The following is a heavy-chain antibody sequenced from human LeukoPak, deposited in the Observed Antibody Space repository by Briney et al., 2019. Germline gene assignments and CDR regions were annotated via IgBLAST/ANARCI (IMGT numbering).Heavy chain of an antibody. CDR3: ASRYQLLFSVDAFDI. V-gene: IGHV4-39*01. Sequence: PSETLSLTCTVSGGSISSSSYYWGWIRQPPGKGLEWIGSIYYSGSTYYNPSLKSRVTISVDTSKNQFSLKLSSVTAADTAVYYCASRYQLLFSVDAFDIWGQGTMVTVSS. CDR1: GGSISSSSYY. D-gene: IGHD2-2*01. CDR2: IYYSGST. J-gene: IGHJ3*02.